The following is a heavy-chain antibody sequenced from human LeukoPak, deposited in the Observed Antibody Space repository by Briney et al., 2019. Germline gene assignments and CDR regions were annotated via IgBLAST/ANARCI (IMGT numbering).Heavy chain of an antibody. CDR3: GRQGYTASYYFVDY. J-gene: IGHJ4*02. D-gene: IGHD3-10*01. CDR2: ISNNGKT. V-gene: IGHV4-59*08. Sequence: SDTLSLTCTVSGDSISSSSWTWIRQSPGKGLESLGFISNNGKTKYKSSFEGRVSMSLDTSKSQFSLTLASVPAADTAVYYCGRQGYTASYYFVDYWSPGTLVTVSS. CDR1: GDSISSSS.